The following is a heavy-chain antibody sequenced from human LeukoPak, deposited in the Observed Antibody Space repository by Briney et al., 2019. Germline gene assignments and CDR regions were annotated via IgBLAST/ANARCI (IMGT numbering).Heavy chain of an antibody. V-gene: IGHV3-33*01. CDR2: IWYDGSDK. D-gene: IGHD3-10*01. CDR1: GFTFSKYG. CDR3: ARDLSPVVRASPMGY. J-gene: IGHJ4*02. Sequence: PGGSLRLSCAASGFTFSKYGMHWVRQAPGKGLEWVAVIWYDGSDKYYADSVKGRFTISRDISKNTLYLQMNSLRAEDTAVYYCARDLSPVVRASPMGYWGQGTLVTVSS.